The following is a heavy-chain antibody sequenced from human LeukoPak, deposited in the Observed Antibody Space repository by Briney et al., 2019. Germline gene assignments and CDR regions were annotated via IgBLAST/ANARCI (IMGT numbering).Heavy chain of an antibody. D-gene: IGHD2-2*02. CDR2: ISYDGSNK. CDR3: AKGWASDCYSRSCYTQLDY. V-gene: IGHV3-30-3*01. CDR1: GFTFSSYA. J-gene: IGHJ4*02. Sequence: GGSLRLSCAASGFTFSSYAMHWVRQAPGKGLEWVAVISYDGSNKYYADSVKGRFTISRDHSKNTLYLQMNSLRAEDTAVYFCAKGWASDCYSRSCYTQLDYWGQGTLVTVSS.